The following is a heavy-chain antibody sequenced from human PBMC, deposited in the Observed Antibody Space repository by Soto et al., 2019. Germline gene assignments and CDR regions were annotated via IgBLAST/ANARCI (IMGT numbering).Heavy chain of an antibody. D-gene: IGHD1-7*01. V-gene: IGHV3-72*01. J-gene: IGHJ4*02. Sequence: GGSLRLSCAASGFTFSDHYMDWVRQAPGKGLEWVGRTRNKANSYTTEYAASVKGRFTISRDDSKNSLYLQMNSLKTEDTAVYYCARGGLELPSFDYWGQGTLVTVSS. CDR3: ARGGLELPSFDY. CDR1: GFTFSDHY. CDR2: TRNKANSYTT.